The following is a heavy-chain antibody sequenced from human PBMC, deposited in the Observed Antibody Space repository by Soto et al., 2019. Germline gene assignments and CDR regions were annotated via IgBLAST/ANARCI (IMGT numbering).Heavy chain of an antibody. J-gene: IGHJ4*02. CDR2: VSIGGST. CDR1: GFTFSSYA. Sequence: PGGSLRLSCAASGFTFSSYAMGWVRQGPGKGLEWVAVVSIGGSTHYADSVRGRFTISRDNSKNTLSLQMNSLTAEDTAVYFCAKSRGAGGHFDYWGQGALV. V-gene: IGHV3-23*01. D-gene: IGHD2-15*01. CDR3: AKSRGAGGHFDY.